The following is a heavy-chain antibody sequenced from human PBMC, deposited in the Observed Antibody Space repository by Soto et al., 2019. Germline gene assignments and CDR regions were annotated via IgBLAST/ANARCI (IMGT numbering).Heavy chain of an antibody. J-gene: IGHJ6*02. CDR1: GGSISSGGYS. V-gene: IGHV4-30-2*01. CDR2: IYHSGST. CDR3: ARHFGFSSTVTSYYYYYYGMDD. D-gene: IGHD4-17*01. Sequence: PSETLSLTCAVSGGSISSGGYSWSWIRQPPGKGLEWIGYIYHSGSTYYNPSLKSRVTISVDRSKNQFSLKLSSVTAADTAVYYCARHFGFSSTVTSYYYYYYGMDDWGQGTTVTVS.